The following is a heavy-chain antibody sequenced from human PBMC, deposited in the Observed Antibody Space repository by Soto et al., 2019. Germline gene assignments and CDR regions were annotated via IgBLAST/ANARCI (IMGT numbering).Heavy chain of an antibody. Sequence: SETLSLTCAVYGGSFSGYYWSWIRQPPGKGLEWIGEINHSGSTNYNPSLKSRVTISVDTSKNQFSLKLSSVTAADTAVYYCARAQRAHYYYYYYGMDVWGQGTTVTVSS. CDR3: ARAQRAHYYYYYYGMDV. CDR1: GGSFSGYY. CDR2: INHSGST. V-gene: IGHV4-34*01. J-gene: IGHJ6*02.